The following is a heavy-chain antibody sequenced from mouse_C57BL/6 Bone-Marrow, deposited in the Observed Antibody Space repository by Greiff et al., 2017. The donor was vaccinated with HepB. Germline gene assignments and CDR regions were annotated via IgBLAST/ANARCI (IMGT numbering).Heavy chain of an antibody. CDR2: IYPGGGYT. D-gene: IGHD2-10*01. V-gene: IGHV1-63*01. CDR3: ARRGAYYGNYDAMDY. J-gene: IGHJ4*01. Sequence: VKLQESGAELVRPGTSVKMSCKASGYTFTNYWIGWAKQRPGHGLEWIGDIYPGGGYTNYNEKFKGKAKLTADKSSSTAYMQFSSLTSEDSAIYYCARRGAYYGNYDAMDYWGQGTSVTVSS. CDR1: GYTFTNYW.